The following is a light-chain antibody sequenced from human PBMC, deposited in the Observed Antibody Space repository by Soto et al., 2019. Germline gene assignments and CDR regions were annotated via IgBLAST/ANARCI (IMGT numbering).Light chain of an antibody. CDR2: KAS. J-gene: IGKJ1*01. V-gene: IGKV1-5*03. CDR1: QSINSW. Sequence: QMTQSPSTLSASVGDRVTITCRASQSINSWLAWYQQKPGKAPKLLIYKASSLESGVPSRFSGSGSGTEFTLTISSLQPDDFATYYCQQYNYLWTFGQGTKVEIK. CDR3: QQYNYLWT.